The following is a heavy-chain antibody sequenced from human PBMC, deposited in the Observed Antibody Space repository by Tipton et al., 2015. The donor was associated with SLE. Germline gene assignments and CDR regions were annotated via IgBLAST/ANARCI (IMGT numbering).Heavy chain of an antibody. V-gene: IGHV4-59*01. J-gene: IGHJ4*02. CDR2: INYSGST. CDR3: ARGLSQDN. CDR1: GGSISSYY. Sequence: LRLSCTVSGGSISSYYWSWIRQPPGKGLEWIGYINYSGSTNYNPSLKSRVTISVDTSKNQFSLMLTSVTAADTAVYYCARGLSQDNWGQGTLVTVSS.